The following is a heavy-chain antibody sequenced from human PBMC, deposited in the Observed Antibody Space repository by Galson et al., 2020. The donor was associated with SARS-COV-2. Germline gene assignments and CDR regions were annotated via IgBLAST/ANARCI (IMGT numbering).Heavy chain of an antibody. Sequence: GESLKISCAASGFTFSTYAMTWVRQAPGKGLEWVSTITVSGDYTYYADSVKGRFTISRDNSKNTLYLQMNSLRAEDTAIYYCAKDYATMTKFFYFHYWGQGTLVTVSS. CDR1: GFTFSTYA. CDR3: AKDYATMTKFFYFHY. CDR2: ITVSGDYT. J-gene: IGHJ4*02. D-gene: IGHD3-22*01. V-gene: IGHV3-23*01.